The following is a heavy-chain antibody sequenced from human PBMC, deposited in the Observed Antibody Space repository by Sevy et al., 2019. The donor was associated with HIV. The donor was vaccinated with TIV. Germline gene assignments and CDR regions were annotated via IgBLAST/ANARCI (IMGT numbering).Heavy chain of an antibody. CDR2: IRSKADGGTA. CDR3: TTVLGWEGTSDY. J-gene: IGHJ4*02. Sequence: GGSLRLSCAASGFSFINAWMNWVRQAPGKGLEWVGRIRSKADGGTADYAAPVKGRFIISRDDSENTLYLQMNSLRTEDTAIYYCTTVLGWEGTSDYLGQGTLVTVSS. V-gene: IGHV3-15*07. D-gene: IGHD1-26*01. CDR1: GFSFINAW.